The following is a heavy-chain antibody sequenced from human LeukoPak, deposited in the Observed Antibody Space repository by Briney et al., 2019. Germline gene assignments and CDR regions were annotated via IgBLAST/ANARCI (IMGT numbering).Heavy chain of an antibody. V-gene: IGHV4-38-2*02. Sequence: SETLSLTCTVSGYSISSGYYWGWIRQPPGKGLEWIGSIYHSGSTYYNPSLKSRVTISVDTSKNQFSLKLSSVTAADTAVYYCARDPYCSGGSCYPFDYWGQGTLVTVSS. CDR2: IYHSGST. D-gene: IGHD2-15*01. J-gene: IGHJ4*02. CDR1: GYSISSGYY. CDR3: ARDPYCSGGSCYPFDY.